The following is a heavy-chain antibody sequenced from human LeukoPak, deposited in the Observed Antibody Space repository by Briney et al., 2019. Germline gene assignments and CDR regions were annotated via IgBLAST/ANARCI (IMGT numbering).Heavy chain of an antibody. CDR3: ARGAQLVGMDV. Sequence: SETLSLTCGVCGGSFSGYYWSWIRQPPGKGLEWIGETNHSGSTNYNPSLKSRVTISVDTSKNQFSLKLSAVTAADTAVYYCARGAQLVGMDVWGKGPTITVSS. CDR2: TNHSGST. J-gene: IGHJ6*04. D-gene: IGHD6-13*01. CDR1: GGSFSGYY. V-gene: IGHV4-34*01.